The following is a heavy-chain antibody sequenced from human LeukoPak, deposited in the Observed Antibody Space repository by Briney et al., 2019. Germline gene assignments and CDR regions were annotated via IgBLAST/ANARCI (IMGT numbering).Heavy chain of an antibody. J-gene: IGHJ4*02. CDR2: INQDGGEK. Sequence: SGGSLRLSCTASGFTFNSNWMACVRQAPGKGLEWVANINQDGGEKYYVDSVKGRFAISRDNAKNSLYLKMNSLRVYDTAVYYCARTYDWGQGTLVTVSS. CDR1: GFTFNSNW. D-gene: IGHD3-16*01. CDR3: ARTYD. V-gene: IGHV3-7*04.